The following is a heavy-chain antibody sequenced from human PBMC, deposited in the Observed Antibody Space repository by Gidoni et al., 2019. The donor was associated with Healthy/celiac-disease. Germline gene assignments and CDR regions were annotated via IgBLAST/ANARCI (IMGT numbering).Heavy chain of an antibody. V-gene: IGHV1-8*01. J-gene: IGHJ5*02. CDR3: ARGKGPLLWFGELASRTAFRIDP. CDR1: GYTFTSYD. D-gene: IGHD3-10*01. CDR2: MNPNSGNT. Sequence: QVQLVQSGAEVKKPGASVKVSCKASGYTFTSYDINWVRQATGQGLEWMGWMNPNSGNTGYAQKFQGRVTMTRNTSISTAYMELSSLRSEDTAVYYCARGKGPLLWFGELASRTAFRIDPWGQGTLVTVSS.